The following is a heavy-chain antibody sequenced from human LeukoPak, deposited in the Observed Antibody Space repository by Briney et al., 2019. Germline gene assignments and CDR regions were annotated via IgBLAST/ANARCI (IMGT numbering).Heavy chain of an antibody. V-gene: IGHV3-49*04. D-gene: IGHD5-24*01. CDR1: GFSFSSHG. CDR3: TRVWLQYFDY. J-gene: IGHJ4*02. CDR2: IRSKTYDGTT. Sequence: GGTLRLSCAASGFSFSSHGMSWVRQAPGKGLEWVGFIRSKTYDGTTEYAASVKGRLTISRDDSKRIAYLQMNSLKTDDTAMYYCTRVWLQYFDYWGQGTLITVSS.